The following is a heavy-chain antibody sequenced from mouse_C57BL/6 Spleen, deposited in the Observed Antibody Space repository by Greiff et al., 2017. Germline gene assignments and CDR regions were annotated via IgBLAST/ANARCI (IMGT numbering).Heavy chain of an antibody. Sequence: DVQLVESEGGLVQPGSSMKLSCTASGFTFSDYYMAWVRQVPEKGLEWVANINYDGSSTYYLDSLKSRFIISRDNAKNILYLEMSSLKSEDTATYDCERDRGGYYYGSSSYYAMDYWGQGTSVTVSS. V-gene: IGHV5-16*01. CDR1: GFTFSDYY. J-gene: IGHJ4*01. CDR3: ERDRGGYYYGSSSYYAMDY. CDR2: INYDGSST. D-gene: IGHD1-1*01.